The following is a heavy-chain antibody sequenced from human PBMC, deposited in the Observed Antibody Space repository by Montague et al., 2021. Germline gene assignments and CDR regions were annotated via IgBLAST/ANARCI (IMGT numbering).Heavy chain of an antibody. CDR2: IYSSGST. J-gene: IGHJ4*02. V-gene: IGHV4-31*03. D-gene: IGHD4-23*01. CDR3: ASGNDYSGNCFDY. CDR1: GGSIISSSYY. Sequence: TLSLTCTVAGGSIISSSYYWSWIRQHPGKGLEWIGYIYSSGSTYYSPSLESRITISVDTSQNQFSLRLTSVTAADTAVYFCASGNDYSGNCFDYWGQGTLVTVSS.